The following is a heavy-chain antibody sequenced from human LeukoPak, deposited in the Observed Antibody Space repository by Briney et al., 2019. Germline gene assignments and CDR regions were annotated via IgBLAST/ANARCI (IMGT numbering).Heavy chain of an antibody. CDR1: GGSFSGYY. Sequence: WETLSLTCAVYGGSFSGYYWSWIRQPPGKGLEWIGEINHSGSTNYNPSLKSRVTISVDTSKNQFSLKLSSVTAADTAVYYCARGLLGSYYYYGMDVWGQGTTVTVSS. D-gene: IGHD2-8*02. V-gene: IGHV4-34*01. J-gene: IGHJ6*02. CDR2: INHSGST. CDR3: ARGLLGSYYYYGMDV.